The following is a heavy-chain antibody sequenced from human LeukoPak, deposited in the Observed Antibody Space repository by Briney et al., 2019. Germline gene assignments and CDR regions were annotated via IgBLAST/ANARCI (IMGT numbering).Heavy chain of an antibody. Sequence: GASVKVSCKASGYTFTSYYMHWVRQAPGQGLEWMGIINPSGGSTSYAQKFQGRVTMTRDMSTSTVYMELSSLRSEDTAVYYCARDRVDSSSWYPPGNYFDYWGQGTLVTVSS. CDR3: ARDRVDSSSWYPPGNYFDY. J-gene: IGHJ4*02. CDR2: INPSGGST. V-gene: IGHV1-46*01. D-gene: IGHD6-13*01. CDR1: GYTFTSYY.